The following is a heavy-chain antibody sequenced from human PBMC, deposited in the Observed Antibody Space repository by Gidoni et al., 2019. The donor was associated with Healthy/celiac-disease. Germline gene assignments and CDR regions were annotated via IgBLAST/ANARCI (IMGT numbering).Heavy chain of an antibody. CDR2: ISWNSGSI. D-gene: IGHD2-2*02. Sequence: EVQLVESGGGLVQPGRSLRLSCAASGFTCEDYAMHWVRQAPGKGLEWVSGISWNSGSIGYADSVKGRFTISRDNAKNSLYLQMNSLRAEDTALYYCAKWASTQAAAVHYYYMDVWGKGTTVTVSS. V-gene: IGHV3-9*01. CDR1: GFTCEDYA. CDR3: AKWASTQAAAVHYYYMDV. J-gene: IGHJ6*03.